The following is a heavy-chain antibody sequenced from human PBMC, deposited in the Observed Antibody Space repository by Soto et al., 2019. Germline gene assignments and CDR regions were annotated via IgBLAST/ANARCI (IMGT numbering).Heavy chain of an antibody. Sequence: SLRLSCAASGFTFSSYAMSWVRQAPGKGLEWVSAISGSGGSTYYADSVKGRFTISRDNSKNTLYLQMNSLRAEDTAVYYCASPWHIVVVTATVDYWGQGTRVTVSS. CDR2: ISGSGGST. CDR3: ASPWHIVVVTATVDY. V-gene: IGHV3-23*01. J-gene: IGHJ4*02. D-gene: IGHD2-21*02. CDR1: GFTFSSYA.